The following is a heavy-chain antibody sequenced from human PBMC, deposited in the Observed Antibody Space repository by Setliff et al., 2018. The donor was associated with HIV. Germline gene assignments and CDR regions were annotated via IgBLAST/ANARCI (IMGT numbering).Heavy chain of an antibody. CDR3: ARLGMTTVGIGDVFDI. V-gene: IGHV4-39*01. D-gene: IGHD4-17*01. CDR2: IYYSGST. J-gene: IGHJ3*02. CDR1: GASISNSNSY. Sequence: PSETLSLTCTVYGASISNSNSYWGWIRQPPGKRLEWLGSIYYSGSTSYNPSLSSRLTVSVDTSKNQVSLRLSSVTAADTAVYYCARLGMTTVGIGDVFDIWGQGTMVTVSS.